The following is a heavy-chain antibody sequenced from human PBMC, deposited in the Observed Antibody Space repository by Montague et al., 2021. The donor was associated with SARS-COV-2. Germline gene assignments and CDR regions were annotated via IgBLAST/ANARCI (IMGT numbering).Heavy chain of an antibody. V-gene: IGHV3-48*04. CDR1: GFTFSSYS. D-gene: IGHD3-9*01. CDR2: ISSSSSTI. Sequence: SLRLSCAASGFTFSSYSMNWVRQAPGKGLEWVSYISSSSSTIYYADSVKGRFTISRDNAKNSLYLQMDSLRAEDTAVYYCARDLRWGFYDILTGYYRPLDYWGQGTLVTVSS. CDR3: ARDLRWGFYDILTGYYRPLDY. J-gene: IGHJ4*02.